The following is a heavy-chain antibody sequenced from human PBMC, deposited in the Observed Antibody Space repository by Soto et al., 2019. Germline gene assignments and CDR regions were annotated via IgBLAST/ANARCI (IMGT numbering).Heavy chain of an antibody. CDR3: AKDFWSGYLPGYFDY. J-gene: IGHJ4*02. CDR2: ISYDGSNK. D-gene: IGHD3-3*01. Sequence: GGSLRLSCAASGFTFSSYGMHWVRQAPGKGLEWVAVISYDGSNKYYADSVKGRFTISRDNSKNTLYLQMNSLRAEDTAVYYCAKDFWSGYLPGYFDYWGQGTLVTVSS. V-gene: IGHV3-30*18. CDR1: GFTFSSYG.